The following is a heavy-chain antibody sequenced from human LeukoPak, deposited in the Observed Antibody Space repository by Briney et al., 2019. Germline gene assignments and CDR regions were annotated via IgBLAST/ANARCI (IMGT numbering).Heavy chain of an antibody. V-gene: IGHV4-59*08. D-gene: IGHD1-26*01. Sequence: SETLSLTCTVSGGSISSYYWSWIRQPPGKGLEWIGYIYYSGSTNYNPSLKSRVTISVDTSKNQFSLRLSSVTAADTAVYYCARGEGYSGNWYPYFDYWGQGALVTVSS. CDR3: ARGEGYSGNWYPYFDY. CDR2: IYYSGST. J-gene: IGHJ4*02. CDR1: GGSISSYY.